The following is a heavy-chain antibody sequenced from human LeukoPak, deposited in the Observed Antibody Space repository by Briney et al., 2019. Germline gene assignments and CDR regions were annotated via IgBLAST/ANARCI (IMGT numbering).Heavy chain of an antibody. CDR2: IYHSGST. V-gene: IGHV4-38-2*01. CDR3: ARVSGTGIDY. Sequence: SETLSLTCAVSGYSIYSNFYWGWIRQPPGKGLEWIGSIYHSGSTNYNPSLKSRVTMSVDTSKNQFSLKLSSVTAADTAVYYCARVSGTGIDYWGQGTLVTVSS. J-gene: IGHJ4*02. D-gene: IGHD6-13*01. CDR1: GYSIYSNFY.